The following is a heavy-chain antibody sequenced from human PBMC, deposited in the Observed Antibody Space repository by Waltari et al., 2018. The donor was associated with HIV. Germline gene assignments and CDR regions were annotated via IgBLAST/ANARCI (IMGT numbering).Heavy chain of an antibody. CDR1: GFHVSTYW. V-gene: IGHV3-7*01. CDR3: ARDVMGIVAKPYGVDV. J-gene: IGHJ6*02. D-gene: IGHD5-12*01. CDR2: IKHDGSER. Sequence: EVQVVASGGGLVQPGGSLGLSCEGFGFHVSTYWLCWVRQAPGKGLEWVANIKHDGSERYFVDSVKGRFAISRDNANNSLFLQMNSLRAEDTAVYYCARDVMGIVAKPYGVDVWGQGTTVTVSS.